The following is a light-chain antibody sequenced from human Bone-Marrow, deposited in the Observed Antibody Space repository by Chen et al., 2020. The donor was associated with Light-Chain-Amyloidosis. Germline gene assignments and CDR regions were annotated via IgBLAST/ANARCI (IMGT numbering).Light chain of an antibody. CDR1: QSVLSSSKNKNF. V-gene: IGKV4-1*01. J-gene: IGKJ1*01. Sequence: DIVMTQSPDSLAVSLGERATINCKSSQSVLSSSKNKNFLIWYQQKPGQPPKLLIYWASTRESGFPERFSGSGSGTDFTLTISSLQAEDVAVYYCQQYHSIPWTFGQGTKVEIK. CDR3: QQYHSIPWT. CDR2: WAS.